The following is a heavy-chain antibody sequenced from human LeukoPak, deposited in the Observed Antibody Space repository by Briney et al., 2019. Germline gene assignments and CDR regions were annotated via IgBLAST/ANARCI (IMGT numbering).Heavy chain of an antibody. CDR3: ARDHDSSGYYYGRRDALDI. Sequence: SETLSLTCTVSGGSISSYYWSWIRQPPGKGLEWIGYIYYSGSTNYNPSLKSRVTISVDTSKNQFSLKLSSVTAADTAVYYCARDHDSSGYYYGRRDALDIWGQGTMVTVSS. J-gene: IGHJ3*02. CDR2: IYYSGST. D-gene: IGHD3-22*01. CDR1: GGSISSYY. V-gene: IGHV4-59*01.